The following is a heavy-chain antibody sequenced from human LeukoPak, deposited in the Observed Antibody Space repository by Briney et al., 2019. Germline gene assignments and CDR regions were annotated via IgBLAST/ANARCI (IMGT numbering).Heavy chain of an antibody. D-gene: IGHD3-22*01. CDR2: IYPGDSDT. CDR3: ARQVSYYYDSSGYSRYFGY. V-gene: IGHV5-51*01. J-gene: IGHJ4*02. CDR1: GYSFTSYW. Sequence: GESLKISCKGSGYSFTSYWIGWVRQMPGKGLEWMGIIYPGDSDTRYSPSFQGQVTISADKSISTAYLQWSSLKASDAAMYYCARQVSYYYDSSGYSRYFGYWGQGTLVTVSS.